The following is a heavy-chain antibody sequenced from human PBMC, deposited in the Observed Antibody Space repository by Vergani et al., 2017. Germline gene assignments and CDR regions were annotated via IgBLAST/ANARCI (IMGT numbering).Heavy chain of an antibody. Sequence: VQLVESGGGVAQPGGSLRLSCVASGFTFSGYGMHWVRQAPGKGLEWVSSISSSSAYLHYADSVKGRFTISRDNAKKSLFLQMNNLRADDTAVYYCASRVSANGGLDTWGQGTLVTVSS. J-gene: IGHJ5*02. CDR1: GFTFSGYG. D-gene: IGHD2-15*01. V-gene: IGHV3-21*01. CDR2: ISSSSAYL. CDR3: ASRVSANGGLDT.